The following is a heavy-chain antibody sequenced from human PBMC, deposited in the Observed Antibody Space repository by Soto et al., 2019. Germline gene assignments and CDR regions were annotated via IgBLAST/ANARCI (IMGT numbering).Heavy chain of an antibody. D-gene: IGHD2-21*02. V-gene: IGHV1-69*06. J-gene: IGHJ3*02. CDR1: GGTFSSYA. CDR2: IIPIFGTA. Sequence: SVKVSCKASGGTFSSYAISWVRQAPGQGLEWMGGIIPIFGTANYAEKFQGRVTITADKSTSTAYMELSSLRSEDTAVYYCADPFTCCGDCYPEVDAFDIWGQGTMVTVSS. CDR3: ADPFTCCGDCYPEVDAFDI.